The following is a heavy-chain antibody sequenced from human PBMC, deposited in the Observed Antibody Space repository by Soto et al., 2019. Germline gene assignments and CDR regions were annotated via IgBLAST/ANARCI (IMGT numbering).Heavy chain of an antibody. CDR1: GFLFTDYY. D-gene: IGHD2-8*01. Sequence: PGGSLRLSCTASGFLFTDYYMSWIRQPPGKGLEWLAYIDGSSDYTNSADSVKGRFTISRDNAKNSVFLQMNNPRADDTAVYYCARDLRFSSTNYFDFWGQGTLVTVSS. V-gene: IGHV3-11*06. CDR3: ARDLRFSSTNYFDF. J-gene: IGHJ4*02. CDR2: IDGSSDYT.